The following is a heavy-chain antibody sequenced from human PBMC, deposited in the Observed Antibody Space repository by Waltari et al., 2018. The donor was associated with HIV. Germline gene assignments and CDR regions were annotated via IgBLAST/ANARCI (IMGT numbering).Heavy chain of an antibody. J-gene: IGHJ6*02. D-gene: IGHD5-12*01. CDR3: AKDPMDIVATINYYGMDV. Sequence: EVQLLESGGVLVQPGGSLRPSCAASGFTFGSYAMRWVRQAPGKGLEWVSAISGSGGSTYYADSVKGRFTIARDNSKNTLYLQMNSLRAEDTAVYYCAKDPMDIVATINYYGMDVWGQGTTVTVSS. CDR2: ISGSGGST. CDR1: GFTFGSYA. V-gene: IGHV3-23*01.